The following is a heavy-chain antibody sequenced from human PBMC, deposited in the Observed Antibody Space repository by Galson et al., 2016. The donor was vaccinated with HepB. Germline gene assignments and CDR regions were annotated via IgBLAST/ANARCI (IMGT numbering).Heavy chain of an antibody. CDR1: GFTFSIPA. Sequence: SLRLSCAASGFTFSIPAMSWVRQTPGRGLEWISGIRGSGPVTYYADSGQGRFTVSRDNSKTTGVLQMNSLRVEDTELYYCARGIRGPDYWGPGTLVTVSS. D-gene: IGHD3-10*01. J-gene: IGHJ4*02. CDR3: ARGIRGPDY. CDR2: IRGSGPVT. V-gene: IGHV3-23*01.